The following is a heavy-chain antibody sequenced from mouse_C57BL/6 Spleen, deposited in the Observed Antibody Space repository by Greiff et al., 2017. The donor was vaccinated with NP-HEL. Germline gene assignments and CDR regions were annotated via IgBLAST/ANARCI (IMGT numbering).Heavy chain of an antibody. CDR2: IWSDGST. CDR3: ATSTMVTTNAMDY. V-gene: IGHV2-6*03. J-gene: IGHJ4*01. Sequence: QVQLKQSGPGLVAPSQSLSITCTVSGFSLTSYGVHWVRQPPGQGLEWLVVIWSDGSTTYNSAIKSRLSISKDNSKSQVFLKMNSLQTDDTSMYYCATSTMVTTNAMDYWGKGTSVTVS. D-gene: IGHD2-2*01. CDR1: GFSLTSYG.